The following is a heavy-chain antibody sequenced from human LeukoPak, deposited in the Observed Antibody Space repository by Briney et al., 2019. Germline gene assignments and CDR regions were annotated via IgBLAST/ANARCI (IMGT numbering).Heavy chain of an antibody. D-gene: IGHD2-2*01. CDR1: GGTFSSYA. V-gene: IGHV1-69*05. J-gene: IGHJ5*02. Sequence: ASVKVSCKASGGTFSSYAISWVRQAPGQGLEWMGRIIPIFGTANYAQKFQGRVTITRNTSISTAYMELSSLRSEDTAVYYCARGVRCQHCSSTSCRRCFVGWFDPWGQGTLVTVSS. CDR3: ARGVRCQHCSSTSCRRCFVGWFDP. CDR2: IIPIFGTA.